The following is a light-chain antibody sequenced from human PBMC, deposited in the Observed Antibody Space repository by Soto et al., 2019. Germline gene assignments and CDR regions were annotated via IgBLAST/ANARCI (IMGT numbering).Light chain of an antibody. J-gene: IGKJ2*01. V-gene: IGKV3-15*01. Sequence: EMVMTQSPATLSLSLGERATLSCRASLSVGTNLAWHQQKPGQVPRLLIYGASTRAPSIPARFSGSGSGTDFILTIASLHSEDLGVYYCQQYSRGPYAFGQGTKLEIK. CDR2: GAS. CDR3: QQYSRGPYA. CDR1: LSVGTN.